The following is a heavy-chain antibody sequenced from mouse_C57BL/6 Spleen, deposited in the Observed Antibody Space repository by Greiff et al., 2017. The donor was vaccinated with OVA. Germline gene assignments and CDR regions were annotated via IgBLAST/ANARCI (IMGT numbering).Heavy chain of an antibody. D-gene: IGHD2-2*01. CDR3: ARDYGYDEDAMDY. J-gene: IGHJ4*01. Sequence: VQLQQPGTELVKPGASVKLSCKASGYTFTSYWMHWVKQRPGQGLEWIGNINPSNGGTNYNEKFKSKATLTVDKSSSTAYMQLSSLTSEDSAVDDCARDYGYDEDAMDYWGQGTSVTVSS. V-gene: IGHV1-53*01. CDR2: INPSNGGT. CDR1: GYTFTSYW.